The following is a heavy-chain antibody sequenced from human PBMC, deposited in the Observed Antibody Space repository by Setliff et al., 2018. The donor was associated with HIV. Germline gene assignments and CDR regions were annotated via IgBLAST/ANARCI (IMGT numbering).Heavy chain of an antibody. Sequence: PSETLSLTCTVSGQFISDGYYWGWIRQPPGKGLEWIGILYHSGSTYYNPYLKSRVTISVDTSKNQFSLKLSSVTAADTAVYYCARQYNRQYGMDVWGQGTTVTVSS. V-gene: IGHV4-38-2*02. CDR1: GQFISDGYY. CDR3: ARQYNRQYGMDV. J-gene: IGHJ6*02. CDR2: LYHSGST. D-gene: IGHD1-20*01.